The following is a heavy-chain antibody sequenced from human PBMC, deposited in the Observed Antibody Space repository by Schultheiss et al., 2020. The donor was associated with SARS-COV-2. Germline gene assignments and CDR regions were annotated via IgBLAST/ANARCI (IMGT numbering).Heavy chain of an antibody. Sequence: ASVKVSCKASGYTFTSYYMHWVRQAPGQGLEWMGIINPSGGSTSYAQKFQGRVTMTRDTSTSTVYMELSSLRSEDTAVYYCAREGYCTNGVCSYFDYWGQGTLVTVSS. J-gene: IGHJ4*02. D-gene: IGHD2-8*01. CDR2: INPSGGST. CDR1: GYTFTSYY. V-gene: IGHV1-46*03. CDR3: AREGYCTNGVCSYFDY.